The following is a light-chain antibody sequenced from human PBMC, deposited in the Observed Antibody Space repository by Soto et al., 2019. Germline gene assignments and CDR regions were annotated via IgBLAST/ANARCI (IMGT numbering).Light chain of an antibody. CDR2: DVS. CDR1: SSDVGGYNS. Sequence: QSVLTQPRSVSGSPGQSVTVSFIGTSSDVGGYNSVSWYQQHPGKVPKVMIYDVSKRPSGVPDRFSGSKSGNTASLTISGLQTEDEADYYCCSYVGSYSYVFGTGTKVTVL. V-gene: IGLV2-11*01. J-gene: IGLJ1*01. CDR3: CSYVGSYSYV.